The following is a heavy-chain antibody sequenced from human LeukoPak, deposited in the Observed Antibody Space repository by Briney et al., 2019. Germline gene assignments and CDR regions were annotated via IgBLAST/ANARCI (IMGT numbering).Heavy chain of an antibody. CDR3: AKDQAGGRCSGNTCYIYGMDV. V-gene: IGHV3-43D*04. J-gene: IGHJ6*04. CDR1: GFTFDDYA. D-gene: IGHD2-15*01. Sequence: GGSLRLSSAASGFTFDDYAMHWVRQSPGKGLEWVSVISWDGESTFYADSVKGRFTISRDNSKNSLYLQMNSLRAEDTALYHCAKDQAGGRCSGNTCYIYGMDVWGKGTTVTVSS. CDR2: ISWDGEST.